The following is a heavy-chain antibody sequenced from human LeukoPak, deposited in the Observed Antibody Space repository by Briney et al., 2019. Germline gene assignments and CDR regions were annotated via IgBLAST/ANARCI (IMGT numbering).Heavy chain of an antibody. CDR1: GGTFSSYA. Sequence: ASVKVSCKASGGTFSSYAISWVRQAPGQGLEWMGRIIPILGIANYAQKFQGRVTITADKSTSTAYMELSSLRSEDTAVYSCARDTVFDYWGQGTLVTVSS. CDR2: IIPILGIA. D-gene: IGHD2-8*02. CDR3: ARDTVFDY. V-gene: IGHV1-69*04. J-gene: IGHJ4*02.